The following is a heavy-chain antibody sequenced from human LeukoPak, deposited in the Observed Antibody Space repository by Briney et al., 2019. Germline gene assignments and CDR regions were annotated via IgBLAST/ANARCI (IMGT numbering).Heavy chain of an antibody. D-gene: IGHD3-22*01. CDR2: ISGSGGST. CDR3: AKGGGTSVYSSLDY. V-gene: IGHV3-23*01. CDR1: GXTFSSYA. Sequence: GGSLRLSCAASGXTFSSYAVGWVRQAPGKGLEWVSTISGSGGSTYYADSVKGRFTISRDNSKNTLYLQMNSLRAEDTAVYYCAKGGGTSVYSSLDYWGQGTLVTVSS. J-gene: IGHJ4*02.